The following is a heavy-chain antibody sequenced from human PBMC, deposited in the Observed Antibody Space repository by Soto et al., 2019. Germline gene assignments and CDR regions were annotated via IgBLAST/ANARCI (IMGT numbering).Heavy chain of an antibody. D-gene: IGHD2-2*01. CDR1: GFAFSSYW. V-gene: IGHV3-74*01. J-gene: IGHJ4*02. Sequence: GGSLRLSCAASGFAFSSYWMHWVRQAPGKGLVWVSHINTDGSSTSYADSVKGRFTISRDNAKNTLYLQMNSLRAEDTAVYYCAREGSIDSWGQGTLVTVSS. CDR2: INTDGSST. CDR3: AREGSIDS.